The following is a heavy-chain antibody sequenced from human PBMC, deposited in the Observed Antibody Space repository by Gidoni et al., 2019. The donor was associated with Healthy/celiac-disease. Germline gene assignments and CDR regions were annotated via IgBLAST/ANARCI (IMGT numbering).Heavy chain of an antibody. CDR1: GFSFSSYA. Sequence: EVQLLESGGGLVQPGGSLRLSCADSGFSFSSYAMSWVRQAPGKGLEWVSSISTSGGSTYYADSVKGRFTISRDNSKNTLYLQMNSLKAEDTAVYYCAKTNRPAGGYFDYWGQGTLVTVSS. D-gene: IGHD3-16*01. CDR2: ISTSGGST. V-gene: IGHV3-23*01. CDR3: AKTNRPAGGYFDY. J-gene: IGHJ4*02.